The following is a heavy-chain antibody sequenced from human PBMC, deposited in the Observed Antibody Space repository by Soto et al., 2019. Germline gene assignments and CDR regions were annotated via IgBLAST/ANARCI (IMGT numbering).Heavy chain of an antibody. V-gene: IGHV1-18*01. D-gene: IGHD6-19*01. CDR2: ISAYNGNT. Sequence: ASVKVSCKASGYTFTSYGISWVRQAPGQGLEWMGWISAYNGNTNYAQRLQGRVTMTTDTSTSTAYMELRSLRSDDTAVYYCARDQAHSSGWYVSRGIDYWGQGTLVTVFS. CDR3: ARDQAHSSGWYVSRGIDY. CDR1: GYTFTSYG. J-gene: IGHJ4*02.